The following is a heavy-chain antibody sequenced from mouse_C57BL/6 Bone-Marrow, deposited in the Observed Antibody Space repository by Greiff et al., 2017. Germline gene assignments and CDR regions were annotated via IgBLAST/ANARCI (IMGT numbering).Heavy chain of an antibody. J-gene: IGHJ2*01. CDR1: GYAFSSYW. V-gene: IGHV1-80*01. CDR3: ARSSSGSLYFDY. Sequence: VKLMESGAELVKPGASVKISCKASGYAFSSYWMNWVKQRPGKGLEWIGQIYPGDGDTNYNGKFKGKATLTADKSSSTAYMQLSSLTSEDSAVYFCARSSSGSLYFDYWGQGTTLTVSS. D-gene: IGHD3-2*02. CDR2: IYPGDGDT.